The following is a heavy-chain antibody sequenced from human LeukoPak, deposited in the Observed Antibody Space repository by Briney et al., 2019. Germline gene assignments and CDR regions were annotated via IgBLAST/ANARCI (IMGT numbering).Heavy chain of an antibody. CDR2: ILYDGTNK. J-gene: IGHJ6*02. Sequence: GGSLRLSCAASGFTISSYGMHWVRQAPGKGLEWVAVILYDGTNKHYADSVKGRFTISRDNSKNTLYLQMNSLRAEDAAVYYCARADYCSSISCYGVYYYGMEVWGQGTTVTVSS. V-gene: IGHV3-33*01. D-gene: IGHD2-2*01. CDR3: ARADYCSSISCYGVYYYGMEV. CDR1: GFTISSYG.